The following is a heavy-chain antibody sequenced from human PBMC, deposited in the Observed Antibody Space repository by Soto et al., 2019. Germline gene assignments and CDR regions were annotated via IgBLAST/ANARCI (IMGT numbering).Heavy chain of an antibody. CDR3: ARGGGVTATFDY. J-gene: IGHJ4*02. V-gene: IGHV4-34*01. CDR1: GGSFSGYY. CDR2: INHSGGT. D-gene: IGHD5-18*01. Sequence: PSETLSLTCAVYGGSFSGYYWSWIRQPPGNGLEWIGEINHSGGTNYNPSLKSRVTISVDTSKNQFSLKLSSVTAADTAVYYCARGGGVTATFDYWGQGTLVTVSS.